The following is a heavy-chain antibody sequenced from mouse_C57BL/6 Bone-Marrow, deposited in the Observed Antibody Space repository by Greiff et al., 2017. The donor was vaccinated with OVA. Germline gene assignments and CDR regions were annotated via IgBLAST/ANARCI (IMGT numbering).Heavy chain of an antibody. CDR1: GYTFTDYE. CDR2: IDPETGGS. V-gene: IGHV1-15*01. CDR3: TKGYSNYYAIDY. D-gene: IGHD2-5*01. Sequence: QVQLKQSGAELVRPGASVTLSCKASGYTFTDYEMHWVKQTPVHGLEWIGAIDPETGGSAYNQKFKGKAILTVDKSSSTAYMELRSLTSEDSAVYYCTKGYSNYYAIDYWGQGTSVTVSS. J-gene: IGHJ4*01.